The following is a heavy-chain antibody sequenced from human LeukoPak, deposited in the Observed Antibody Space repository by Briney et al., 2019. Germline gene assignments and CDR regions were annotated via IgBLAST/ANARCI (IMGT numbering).Heavy chain of an antibody. CDR1: GFTVNNYY. J-gene: IGHJ4*02. D-gene: IGHD1-26*01. Sequence: PGGSLRLSCAASGFTVNNYYMTWVRQAPGKGLECVSILSSGGMTYYADSVKGRFTISTDTSKNTVNLQMNSLRAEDTAIYYCARMFGGNYYGYYFDYWGQGSMLTVSS. CDR2: LSSGGMT. V-gene: IGHV3-53*01. CDR3: ARMFGGNYYGYYFDY.